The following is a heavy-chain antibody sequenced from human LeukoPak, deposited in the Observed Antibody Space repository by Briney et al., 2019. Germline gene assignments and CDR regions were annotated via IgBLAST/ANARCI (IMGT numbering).Heavy chain of an antibody. D-gene: IGHD6-19*01. CDR1: GFTFSSYA. CDR3: AKAVGSSGWRLDY. J-gene: IGHJ4*02. V-gene: IGHV3-23*01. CDR2: ISGSGDNT. Sequence: TGGSLRLSCAASGFTFSSYAMSWVRQAPGKGLEWVSAISGSGDNTYYADSVKGRVTISRDNSKNTLYLQMNSLRAEDTAVYYCAKAVGSSGWRLDYWSQGTLVTVSS.